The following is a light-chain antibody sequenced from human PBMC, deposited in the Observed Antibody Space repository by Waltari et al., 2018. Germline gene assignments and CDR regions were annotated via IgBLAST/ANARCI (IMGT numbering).Light chain of an antibody. J-gene: IGLJ3*02. V-gene: IGLV9-49*01. CDR3: GADHGSGSNFVV. CDR2: VGTGGIVG. CDR1: SGYSNYK. Sequence: QPVLTQPPSASASLGASVTLPCTLSSGYSNYKVAWYQQRPGKGPRFVMRVGTGGIVGSKGDGIPDRFSVLGSGLNRYLTIKNIQEEDESDYHCGADHGSGSNFVVFGGGTKLTVL.